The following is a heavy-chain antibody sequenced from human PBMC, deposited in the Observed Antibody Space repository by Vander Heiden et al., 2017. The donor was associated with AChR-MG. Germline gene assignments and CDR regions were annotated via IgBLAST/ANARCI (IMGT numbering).Heavy chain of an antibody. CDR3: ASATN. V-gene: IGHV3-7*01. J-gene: IGHJ4*02. CDR2: INQDGSEK. Sequence: EVQLVESGGGLVQPGGSLRLSCAASGFTFNTYWMTWVRQAPGKGLEWVANINQDGSEKYFLDSVKGRFTISRDDGKNSLDLQMNSLRAEDTAVYYCASATNWGQGTLVTVSS. CDR1: GFTFNTYW.